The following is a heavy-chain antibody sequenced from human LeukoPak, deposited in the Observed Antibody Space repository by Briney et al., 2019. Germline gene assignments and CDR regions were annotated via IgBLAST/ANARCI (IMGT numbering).Heavy chain of an antibody. CDR1: GYSFTSYW. J-gene: IGHJ6*02. Sequence: GESLEISCKGSGYSFTSYWIGWVRQMPGKGLEWMGIIYPGDSDTRYSPSFQGQVTISADKSISTAYLQWSSLKASDTAMYYCARLRAYYDSSGYYPDYYYGMDVWGQGTTVTVSS. D-gene: IGHD3-22*01. V-gene: IGHV5-51*01. CDR3: ARLRAYYDSSGYYPDYYYGMDV. CDR2: IYPGDSDT.